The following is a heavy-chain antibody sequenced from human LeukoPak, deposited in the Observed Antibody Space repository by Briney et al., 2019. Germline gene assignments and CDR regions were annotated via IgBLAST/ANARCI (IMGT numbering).Heavy chain of an antibody. CDR2: IIPIFGTA. Sequence: GASVKVSCKASGGTFSSYAISWVRQAPGQGLEWMGGIIPIFGTANYAQKFQGRVTITADESTSTAYMELSSLRSEDTAVYYCASNKVGYSYGIDYWAREPWSPSPQ. CDR3: ASNKVGYSYGIDY. V-gene: IGHV1-69*13. CDR1: GGTFSSYA. J-gene: IGHJ4*02. D-gene: IGHD5-18*01.